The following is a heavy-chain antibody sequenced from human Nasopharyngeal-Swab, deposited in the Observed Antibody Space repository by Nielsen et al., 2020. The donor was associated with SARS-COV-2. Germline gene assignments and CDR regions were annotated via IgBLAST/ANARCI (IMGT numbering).Heavy chain of an antibody. CDR3: ARDLSGYYYTMGV. CDR2: IYSGGDT. D-gene: IGHD3-3*02. CDR1: GFTVSRNY. Sequence: GESLKISRAASGFTVSRNYMTWVRQAPGKGLEWVSVIYSGGDTCYADSVKGRFTISRDNSKNTLYLQMNSLRAEDTAVYYCARDLSGYYYTMGVWGRGTTVTVSS. J-gene: IGHJ6*02. V-gene: IGHV3-53*01.